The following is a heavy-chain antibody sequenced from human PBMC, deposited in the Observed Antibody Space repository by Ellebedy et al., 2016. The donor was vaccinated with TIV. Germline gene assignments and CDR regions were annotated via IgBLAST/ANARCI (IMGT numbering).Heavy chain of an antibody. CDR2: MSTSGRTI. Sequence: GESLKISCAASEFTFSDYFMSWIRQAPGKGLECISYMSTSGRTIYYADSVKGRFTISRDNAKNSLFLQMNSLRAEDTAVYYCARISDGLDVWGQGTTVTVSS. V-gene: IGHV3-11*04. CDR1: EFTFSDYF. D-gene: IGHD1-26*01. J-gene: IGHJ6*02. CDR3: ARISDGLDV.